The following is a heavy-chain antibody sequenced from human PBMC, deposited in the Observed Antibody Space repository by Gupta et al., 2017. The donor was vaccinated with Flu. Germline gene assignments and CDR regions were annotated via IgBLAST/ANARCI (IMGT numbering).Heavy chain of an antibody. D-gene: IGHD3-10*01. CDR2: INHSGST. J-gene: IGHJ4*02. CDR3: ARGPYYYGSGSYSFRVSSFLFDY. Sequence: RQPPGKGLEWIGEINHSGSTNYNPSLKSRVTISVDTSKNQFSLKLSSVTAADTAVYYCARGPYYYGSGSYSFRVSSFLFDYWGQGTLVTVSS. V-gene: IGHV4-34*01.